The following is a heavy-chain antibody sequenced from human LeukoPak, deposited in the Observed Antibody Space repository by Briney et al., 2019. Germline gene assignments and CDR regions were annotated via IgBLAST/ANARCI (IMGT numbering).Heavy chain of an antibody. Sequence: SETLSLTCAVSGYSISSGYYWGWIRQPPGKGLEWIGSIYHSGSTYYNPSLKSRVTISVDTSKNQFSLKLSSVTAADTAVYYCARRLEWLSIEAFDIWGQGTMVTVSS. J-gene: IGHJ3*02. V-gene: IGHV4-38-2*01. CDR2: IYHSGST. D-gene: IGHD3-3*01. CDR1: GYSISSGYY. CDR3: ARRLEWLSIEAFDI.